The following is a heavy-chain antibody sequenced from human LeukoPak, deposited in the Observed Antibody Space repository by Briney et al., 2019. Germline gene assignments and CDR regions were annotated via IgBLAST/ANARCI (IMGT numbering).Heavy chain of an antibody. J-gene: IGHJ4*02. CDR3: ARVLEVDYDRHLDY. V-gene: IGHV3-21*06. Sequence: GGSLRLSCAASGFTFSTYNMNWVRQAPGKGPEWVSSITSSSSYIYYADSVKGRFTISRDNAKNSLYLQMDSLRVEDTAVYYCARVLEVDYDRHLDYWGQGTLVTVSS. CDR2: ITSSSSYI. CDR1: GFTFSTYN. D-gene: IGHD3-22*01.